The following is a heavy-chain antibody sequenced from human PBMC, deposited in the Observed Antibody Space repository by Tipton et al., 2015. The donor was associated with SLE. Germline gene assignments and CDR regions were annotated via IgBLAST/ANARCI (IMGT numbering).Heavy chain of an antibody. V-gene: IGHV4-31*03. Sequence: GLVKPSETLSLFCTVSGGSISSGGYYLTWIRQHPGKGLEWIGYIYYTGTSNYNPSLKSRITMSVDTSMNQFSLKLSSVTAADTAVYYCAKDSSGYYHFDSWGPGTLVTVSS. CDR1: GGSISSGGYY. D-gene: IGHD3-22*01. J-gene: IGHJ4*02. CDR2: IYYTGTS. CDR3: AKDSSGYYHFDS.